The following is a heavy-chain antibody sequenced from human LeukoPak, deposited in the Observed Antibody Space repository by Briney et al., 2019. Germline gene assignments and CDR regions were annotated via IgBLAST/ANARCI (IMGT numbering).Heavy chain of an antibody. D-gene: IGHD6-19*01. V-gene: IGHV1-8*02. J-gene: IGHJ5*02. CDR2: MNPNSGNT. CDR3: ARVDYSSGWTGNWFDP. CDR1: GYTFIDSF. Sequence: ASVNVSCKASGYTFIDSFMHWVRQAPGQGLEWMGWMNPNSGNTGYAQKFQGRVTMTRNTSISTAYMELSSLSCEDTAVYYCARVDYSSGWTGNWFDPWGQGTLVTVSS.